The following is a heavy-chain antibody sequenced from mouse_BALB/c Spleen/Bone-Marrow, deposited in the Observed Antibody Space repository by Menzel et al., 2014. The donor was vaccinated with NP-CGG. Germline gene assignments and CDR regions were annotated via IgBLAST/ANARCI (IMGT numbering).Heavy chain of an antibody. D-gene: IGHD1-2*01. CDR1: GFNIKDTY. V-gene: IGHV14-3*02. CDR2: IDPANGNT. J-gene: IGHJ2*01. CDR3: ARYYYGYYFDY. Sequence: VQLKESGAELVKPGASVKLSCTASGFNIKDTYMHWVKQGPEQGLEWIGRIDPANGNTKYDPKFQGKATITADTSSNTAYLQLSSLTSEDTAVYYCARYYYGYYFDYWGQGTTLTVSS.